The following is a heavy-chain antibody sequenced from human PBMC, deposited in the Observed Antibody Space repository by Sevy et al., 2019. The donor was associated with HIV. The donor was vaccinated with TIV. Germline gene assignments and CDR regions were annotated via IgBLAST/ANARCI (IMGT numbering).Heavy chain of an antibody. Sequence: GGSLRLSCTASGFTFSSAWMSWVRQAPGKGLEWVGRIKSEFDGGAIDYAAPVKGRFTISREDSKNKVYLQMNSLKTGDTAVYYCITDPAYRGYDEEVINYYFYGMDVWGQGTTVTVSS. D-gene: IGHD5-12*01. V-gene: IGHV3-15*01. CDR2: IKSEFDGGAI. J-gene: IGHJ6*02. CDR3: ITDPAYRGYDEEVINYYFYGMDV. CDR1: GFTFSSAW.